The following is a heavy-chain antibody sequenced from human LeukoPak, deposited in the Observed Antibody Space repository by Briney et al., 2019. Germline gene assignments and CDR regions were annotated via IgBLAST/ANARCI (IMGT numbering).Heavy chain of an antibody. CDR2: ISAYRNST. Sequence: GGSLRLSCAASGFTFSTYAMNWVRQAPGKGLEWVSIISAYRNSTYYADSVKGRFTISRDNSKNTLYLQMNSLRAEDTAVYYCAKAAGRGYNYGDYFDYWGQGTLVTVSS. CDR3: AKAAGRGYNYGDYFDY. D-gene: IGHD5-18*01. CDR1: GFTFSTYA. J-gene: IGHJ4*02. V-gene: IGHV3-23*01.